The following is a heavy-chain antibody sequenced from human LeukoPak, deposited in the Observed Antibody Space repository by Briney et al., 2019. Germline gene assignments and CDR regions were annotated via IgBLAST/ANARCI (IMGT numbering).Heavy chain of an antibody. Sequence: GGFLRLSCVASGFIVGSNYMRWVRHAPGKGLEWGSVIQSGGLTDHADSVKGRFTISRHNSKNTLSLQMNSLRVEHTAVYLCARHGVVAFGGFDIWSQGRMVTVSS. D-gene: IGHD2-21*01. V-gene: IGHV3-53*01. CDR2: IQSGGLT. CDR3: ARHGVVAFGGFDI. J-gene: IGHJ3*02. CDR1: GFIVGSNY.